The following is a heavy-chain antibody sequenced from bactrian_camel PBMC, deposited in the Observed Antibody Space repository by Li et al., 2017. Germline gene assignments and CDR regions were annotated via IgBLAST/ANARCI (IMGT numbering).Heavy chain of an antibody. CDR2: INGDDTT. CDR1: GHAFSTSC. D-gene: IGHD8*01. J-gene: IGHJ4*01. V-gene: IGHV3S53*01. CDR3: AADRVFECSGLTERYGY. Sequence: HVQLVESGGGSVQAGGSLRLSCVPSGHAFSTSCSGWFRQAPGKEREGIADINGDDTTTYADSVKGRFAISKDNAKNTLWLQMNSLKPEDTAMYYCAADRVFECSGLTERYGYWGQGTQVTVS.